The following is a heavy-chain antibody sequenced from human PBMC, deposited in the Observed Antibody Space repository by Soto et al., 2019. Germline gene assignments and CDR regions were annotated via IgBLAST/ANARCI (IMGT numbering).Heavy chain of an antibody. V-gene: IGHV3-49*03. Sequence: GGSLRLSCTASGFTFGDYAMSWFRQAPGKGLEWVGFVRSKAYGGTTEYAASVKGRFTISRDDSKSIAYLQMNSLKTEDTAVYYCTRVGYDFWSGPPPYYYYGMDVWGQGTTVTVSS. J-gene: IGHJ6*02. CDR3: TRVGYDFWSGPPPYYYYGMDV. D-gene: IGHD3-3*01. CDR1: GFTFGDYA. CDR2: VRSKAYGGTT.